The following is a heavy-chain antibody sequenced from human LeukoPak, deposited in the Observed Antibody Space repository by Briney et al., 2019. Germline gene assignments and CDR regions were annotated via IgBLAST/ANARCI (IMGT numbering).Heavy chain of an antibody. D-gene: IGHD3-22*01. Sequence: GGSLRLSCAASGFTFSSYWMSWVRQAPGKGLEWVANIKQDGSEKYYVDSVKGRFTISRDNAKNSLYLQMNSLRAEDTAVYYCARDHWYDSSANDDWGQGTLVTVCS. V-gene: IGHV3-7*01. CDR2: IKQDGSEK. CDR1: GFTFSSYW. J-gene: IGHJ4*02. CDR3: ARDHWYDSSANDD.